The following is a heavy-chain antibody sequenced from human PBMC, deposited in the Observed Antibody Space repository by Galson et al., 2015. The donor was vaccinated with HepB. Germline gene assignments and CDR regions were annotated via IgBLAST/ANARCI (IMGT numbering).Heavy chain of an antibody. D-gene: IGHD3-16*01. CDR3: ARRVAFGGVFYFDY. V-gene: IGHV3-11*06. Sequence: SLRLSCAAPGFTFSDYYMTWIRQAPGKGLEWLSYISTSGDFTDYADSVKGRFTISRDNPKNSLYLQMNSLRAEDTAVYYCARRVAFGGVFYFDYWGQGTLVTVSS. J-gene: IGHJ4*02. CDR2: ISTSGDFT. CDR1: GFTFSDYY.